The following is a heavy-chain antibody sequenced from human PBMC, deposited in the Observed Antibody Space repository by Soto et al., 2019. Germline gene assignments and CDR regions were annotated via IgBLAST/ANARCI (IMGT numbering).Heavy chain of an antibody. CDR1: GYTFTSYG. V-gene: IGHV1-18*01. CDR2: ISAYNGNT. Sequence: ASVNVSCKASGYTFTSYGISWVRQAPGQGLEWMGWISAYNGNTNYAQKLQGRVTMTTDTSTSTAYMELRSLRSDDTAVYYCARSSAIAAAGTSDYWGQGTLVTVSS. J-gene: IGHJ4*02. CDR3: ARSSAIAAAGTSDY. D-gene: IGHD6-13*01.